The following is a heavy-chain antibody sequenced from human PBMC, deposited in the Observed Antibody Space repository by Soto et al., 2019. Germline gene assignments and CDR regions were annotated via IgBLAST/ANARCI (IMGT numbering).Heavy chain of an antibody. CDR2: ISGSGGST. V-gene: IGHV3-23*01. J-gene: IGHJ4*02. Sequence: PGGSLRLSCAASGFTFSSYAMSWVRQAPGKGLEWVSAISGSGGSTYYADSVKGRFTIPRDNSKNTLYLQMNSLRAEDTAVYYCAKDLPYYYGSGSYYGYWGQGTLVTVSS. D-gene: IGHD3-10*01. CDR3: AKDLPYYYGSGSYYGY. CDR1: GFTFSSYA.